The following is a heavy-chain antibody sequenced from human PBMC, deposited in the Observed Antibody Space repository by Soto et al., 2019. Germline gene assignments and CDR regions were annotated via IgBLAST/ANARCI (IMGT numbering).Heavy chain of an antibody. Sequence: GGSLRLSCTASGFTFRNYVMSWVRQAPGRGLEWVSYIGIGSSTKYYADSVKGRFTISRDNAKNSLYLQMNSLRAEDTAVYYCARDQLYYNDISGRPLNAFDVWGQGTMVTVSS. J-gene: IGHJ3*01. CDR1: GFTFRNYV. CDR2: IGIGSSTK. CDR3: ARDQLYYNDISGRPLNAFDV. V-gene: IGHV3-48*01. D-gene: IGHD3-22*01.